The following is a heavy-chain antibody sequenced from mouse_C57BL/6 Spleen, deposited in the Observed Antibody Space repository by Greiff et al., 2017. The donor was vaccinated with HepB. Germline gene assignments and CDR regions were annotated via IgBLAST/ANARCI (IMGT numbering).Heavy chain of an antibody. D-gene: IGHD1-1*02. CDR1: DYTFTSYW. CDR2: IYPGSGST. J-gene: IGHJ3*01. Sequence: VKLQQPGAELVKPGASVKMSCKASDYTFTSYWLTWVKQRPGQGLEWIGDIYPGSGSTNYNEKFKRKATLTVDTSSSTGYMQLSSLTSEDSAVYYCARKTGTWFAYWGQGTLVTVSA. V-gene: IGHV1-55*01. CDR3: ARKTGTWFAY.